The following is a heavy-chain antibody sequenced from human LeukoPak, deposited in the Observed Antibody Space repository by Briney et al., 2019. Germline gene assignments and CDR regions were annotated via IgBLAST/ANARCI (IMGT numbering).Heavy chain of an antibody. CDR2: ISYDGSNK. V-gene: IGHV3-30-3*01. J-gene: IGHJ4*02. Sequence: PGRCLRLSCAASGVTFRSYAMRWVRQAPGKGLEWVAVISYDGSNKYYADSVKGRFTISSDNAKNSLYLQMNSLRTEDTAVYYCARGGSGYDLNYFDYWGQGTLVTVSS. CDR3: ARGGSGYDLNYFDY. CDR1: GVTFRSYA. D-gene: IGHD5-12*01.